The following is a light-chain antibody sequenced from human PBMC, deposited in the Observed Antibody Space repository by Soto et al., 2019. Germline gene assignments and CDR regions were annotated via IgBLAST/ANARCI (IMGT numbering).Light chain of an antibody. CDR2: EVT. Sequence: QSALTQPGSVSGSPGQSITISCTGTSGDIGSYNRVSWYQQHLCKAPKLIIYEVTDRPSGVSNRFSGSKSGNTASLTISGLQAEDEAEYYCSSYTNINTRACVFGTGTKLTVL. J-gene: IGLJ1*01. V-gene: IGLV2-14*01. CDR1: SGDIGSYNR. CDR3: SSYTNINTRACV.